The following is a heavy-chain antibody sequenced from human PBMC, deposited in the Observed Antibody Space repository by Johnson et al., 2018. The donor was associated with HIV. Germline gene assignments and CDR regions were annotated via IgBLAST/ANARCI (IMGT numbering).Heavy chain of an antibody. CDR3: ASAWGELDDAFDI. D-gene: IGHD1-26*01. J-gene: IGHJ3*02. CDR2: ISYDGSNK. CDR1: GFTFDDYG. V-gene: IGHV3-30*03. Sequence: QVQLVESGGGVVRPGGSLRLSCAASGFTFDDYGMSWVRQAPGKGLEWVAVISYDGSNKYYADSVKGRFTISRDNSKNTLYLQMNSLRAEDTAVYYCASAWGELDDAFDIWGQGTMVTVSS.